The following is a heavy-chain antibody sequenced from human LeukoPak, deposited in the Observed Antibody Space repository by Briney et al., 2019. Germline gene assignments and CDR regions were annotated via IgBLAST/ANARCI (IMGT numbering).Heavy chain of an antibody. J-gene: IGHJ4*02. CDR2: IYYSGST. CDR1: GGSISSYY. D-gene: IGHD6-13*01. V-gene: IGHV4-59*04. CDR3: AIGSSSSY. Sequence: PSETLSLTCTVSGGSISSYYWSWIRQPPGKGLEWIGYIYYSGSTYYNPSLKSRVTISVDTSKNQFSLKLSSVTAADTALYYCAIGSSSSYWGQGTLVTVSS.